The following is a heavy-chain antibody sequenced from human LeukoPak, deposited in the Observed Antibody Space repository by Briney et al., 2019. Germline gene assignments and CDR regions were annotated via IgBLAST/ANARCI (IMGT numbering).Heavy chain of an antibody. J-gene: IGHJ4*02. CDR2: LYSGGST. D-gene: IGHD3-16*02. CDR3: AREGDYVWGSYRYDY. Sequence: PGGSLRLSCAASGFTVSSNYMSWVRQAPGKGLEWVSVLYSGGSTYYADSVKGRFTISRDNSKNTLYLQMNSLRAEDTAVYYCAREGDYVWGSYRYDYWGQGTLVTVSS. V-gene: IGHV3-53*01. CDR1: GFTVSSNY.